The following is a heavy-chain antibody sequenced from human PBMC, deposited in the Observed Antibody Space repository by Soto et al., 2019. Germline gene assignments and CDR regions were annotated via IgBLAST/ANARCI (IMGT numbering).Heavy chain of an antibody. J-gene: IGHJ6*03. CDR1: GFRLSDSA. CDR3: AKNGCSYPACYPYYYYVDV. V-gene: IGHV3-23*01. D-gene: IGHD2-15*01. CDR2: LTVTGDSA. Sequence: EVQLLESGGGLVQPGGSLRLSCAASGFRLSDSAVSWVRQAPGKGLEWVSSLTVTGDSAFYSDSVKGRFTISRDISKSTLYLQMNSLRAEDTAVYYCAKNGCSYPACYPYYYYVDVWQRDHGHRLL.